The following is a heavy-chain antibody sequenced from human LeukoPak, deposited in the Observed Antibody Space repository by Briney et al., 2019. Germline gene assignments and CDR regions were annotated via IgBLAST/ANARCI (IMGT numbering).Heavy chain of an antibody. J-gene: IGHJ3*02. Sequence: GGSLRLSCAASGFTFSSYSMNWVRQAPGKGLEWVSSISSSSSYINYADSVKGRFTISRDNAKNSLYLQMNSLRAEDTAVYYCARDVVSGLRKPGAFDIWGQGTMVTVSS. CDR3: ARDVVSGLRKPGAFDI. CDR1: GFTFSSYS. D-gene: IGHD3-22*01. V-gene: IGHV3-21*01. CDR2: ISSSSSYI.